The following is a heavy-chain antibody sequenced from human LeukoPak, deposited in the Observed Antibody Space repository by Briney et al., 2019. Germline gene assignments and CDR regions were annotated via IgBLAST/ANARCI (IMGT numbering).Heavy chain of an antibody. Sequence: ASVKVSCKASGYTFTSYYMHWVRQAPGQGLEWMGIINPSGGSTSYAQKFQGRVTMTRDMSTSTVYMELSSLRSEDTAVYYCARSAAESHYYYGMDVWGQGTTVTVSS. CDR3: ARSAAESHYYYGMDV. CDR2: INPSGGST. CDR1: GYTFTSYY. V-gene: IGHV1-46*01. D-gene: IGHD6-13*01. J-gene: IGHJ6*02.